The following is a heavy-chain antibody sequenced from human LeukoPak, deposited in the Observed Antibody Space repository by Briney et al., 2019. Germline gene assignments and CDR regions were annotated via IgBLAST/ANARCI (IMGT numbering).Heavy chain of an antibody. D-gene: IGHD1/OR15-1a*01. CDR3: ARESIWGRTGTSWFDP. V-gene: IGHV1-18*01. J-gene: IGHJ5*02. Sequence: ASVKVSCKASGYTFTSYGISCVRQAPGQGLEWVGWISAYNGNTNYAKKFQGRVTMTTDTSTSTAYMELRSLRSDDTAVYYCARESIWGRTGTSWFDPWGQGTLVTVSS. CDR2: ISAYNGNT. CDR1: GYTFTSYG.